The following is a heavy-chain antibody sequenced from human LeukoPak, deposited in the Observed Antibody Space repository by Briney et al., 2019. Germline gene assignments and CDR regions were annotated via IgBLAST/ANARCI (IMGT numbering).Heavy chain of an antibody. V-gene: IGHV4-34*01. CDR3: ARDSGTTGEVKFDP. J-gene: IGHJ5*02. Sequence: SETLSLTCAVYGGSFSGYYWSWIRQPPGKGLEWVGEINHSGSTNYNPSLKSRVTISVDTSKNQFSLKLSSVTAADTAVYYCARDSGTTGEVKFDPWGQGTLVTVSS. CDR1: GGSFSGYY. CDR2: INHSGST. D-gene: IGHD3-10*01.